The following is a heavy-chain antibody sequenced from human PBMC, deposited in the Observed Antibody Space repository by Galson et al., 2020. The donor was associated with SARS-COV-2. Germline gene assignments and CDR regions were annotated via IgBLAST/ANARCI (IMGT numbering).Heavy chain of an antibody. CDR2: ISWNSGSI. J-gene: IGHJ4*02. D-gene: IGHD2-21*01. V-gene: IGHV3-9*01. CDR1: GFTFDDYA. CDR3: AKEIGPGQVDY. Sequence: SLKISCAASGFTFDDYAMHWVRQAPGKGLEWVSGISWNSGSIGYADSVKGRFTISRDNAKNSLYLQMNSLRAEDTALYYCAKEIGPGQVDYWGQGTLVTVSS.